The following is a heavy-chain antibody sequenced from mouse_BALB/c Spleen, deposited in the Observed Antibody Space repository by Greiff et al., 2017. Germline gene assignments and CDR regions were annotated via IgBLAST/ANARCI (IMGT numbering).Heavy chain of an antibody. V-gene: IGHV1S56*01. D-gene: IGHD1-1*01. CDR3: ARGDYYGSSSTDYYAMDY. CDR1: GYTFTSYY. J-gene: IGHJ4*01. CDR2: IYPGNVNT. Sequence: QVQLQQSGPELVKPGASVRISCKASGYTFTSYYIHWVKQRPGQGLEWIGWIYPGNVNTKYNEKFKGKATLTADKSSSTAYMQLSSLTSEDSAVYFCARGDYYGSSSTDYYAMDYWGQGTSVTVSS.